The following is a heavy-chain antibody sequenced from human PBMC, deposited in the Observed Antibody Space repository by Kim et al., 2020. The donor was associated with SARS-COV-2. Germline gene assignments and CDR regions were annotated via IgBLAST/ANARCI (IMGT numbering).Heavy chain of an antibody. CDR1: GYSISSGYY. CDR2: IYHSGST. V-gene: IGHV4-38-2*02. D-gene: IGHD5-12*01. CDR3: ARAGLIVATTRFDY. J-gene: IGHJ4*02. Sequence: SETLSLTCTVSGYSISSGYYWGWIRQPPGKGLEWIGSIYHSGSTYYNPSLKSRVTISVDTSKNQFSLKLSSVTAADTAVYYCARAGLIVATTRFDYWGQGTLVTVSS.